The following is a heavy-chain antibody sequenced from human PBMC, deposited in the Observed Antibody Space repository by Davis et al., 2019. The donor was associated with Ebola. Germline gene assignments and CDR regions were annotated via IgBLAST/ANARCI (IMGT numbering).Heavy chain of an antibody. V-gene: IGHV7-4-1*02. D-gene: IGHD5-24*01. Sequence: AASVKVSCKASGYTFTSYAMTWVRQAPGQGLEWMGWINTNTGNPTYAQGFTGRFVFSLDTSVKTAYLQIRSLKAEDSAIYYCAVVEVTTIGYWGQGTLVTVSS. CDR1: GYTFTSYA. J-gene: IGHJ4*02. CDR2: INTNTGNP. CDR3: AVVEVTTIGY.